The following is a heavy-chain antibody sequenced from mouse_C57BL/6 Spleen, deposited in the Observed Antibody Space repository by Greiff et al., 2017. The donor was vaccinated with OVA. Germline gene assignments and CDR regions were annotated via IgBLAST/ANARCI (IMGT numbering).Heavy chain of an antibody. Sequence: EVKVVESGGGLVKPGGSLKLSCAASGFTFSDYGMHWVRQAPEKGLEWVAYISSGSSTIYYADTVKGRFTISRDNAKNTLFLQMTSLRSEDTAMYYCARSNYVFAYWGQGTLVTVSA. J-gene: IGHJ3*01. V-gene: IGHV5-17*01. CDR3: ARSNYVFAY. D-gene: IGHD2-1*01. CDR1: GFTFSDYG. CDR2: ISSGSSTI.